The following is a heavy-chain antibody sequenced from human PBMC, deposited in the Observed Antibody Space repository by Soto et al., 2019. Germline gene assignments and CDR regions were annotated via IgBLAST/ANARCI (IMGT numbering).Heavy chain of an antibody. J-gene: IGHJ4*02. CDR1: GGSFSGYY. Sequence: SETLSLTCTVYGGSFSGYYWSWIRQPPGKGLEWIGEINHSGSTNYNPSLKSRVTISVDTSKNQFSLKLSSVTAADTAVYYCARGRGPYDFWSGYFFDYWGQGTLVTVSS. D-gene: IGHD3-3*01. V-gene: IGHV4-34*01. CDR2: INHSGST. CDR3: ARGRGPYDFWSGYFFDY.